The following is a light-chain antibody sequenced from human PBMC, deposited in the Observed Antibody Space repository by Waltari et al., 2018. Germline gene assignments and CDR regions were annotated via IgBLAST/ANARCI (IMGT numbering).Light chain of an antibody. V-gene: IGLV1-44*01. CDR1: SSNIGGND. J-gene: IGLJ3*02. Sequence: QSVVIQSPSASGTPGQRVTISCSGSSSNIGGNDVYWYHQFPGTAPKLLNHTNNQRPSGVPDRFSGSKSGTSASLVISGLQSEDEADYYCATWEDSLNGWVFGGGTKLTVL. CDR2: TNN. CDR3: ATWEDSLNGWV.